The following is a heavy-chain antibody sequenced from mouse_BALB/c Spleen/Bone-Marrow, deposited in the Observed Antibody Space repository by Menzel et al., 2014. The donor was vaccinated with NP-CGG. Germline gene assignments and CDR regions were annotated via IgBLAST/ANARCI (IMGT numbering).Heavy chain of an antibody. V-gene: IGHV5-17*02. J-gene: IGHJ2*01. CDR2: ISSGSSVI. Sequence: EVNLVESGGGLVQPGGSRKLSCAASGFTFSSFGMHWVRQAPEKGLGGVAYISSGSSVIYYADTVKGRLTISRDDPKNTLFLQMTSLRSEDTAMYYCTRGGNWDDFDYWGQGTTLTVSS. CDR1: GFTFSSFG. CDR3: TRGGNWDDFDY. D-gene: IGHD4-1*01.